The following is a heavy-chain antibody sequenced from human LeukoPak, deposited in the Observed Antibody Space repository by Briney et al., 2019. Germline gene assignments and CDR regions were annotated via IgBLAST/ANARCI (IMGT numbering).Heavy chain of an antibody. CDR2: INPNSGGT. CDR1: GYTFTGYY. Sequence: ASVKVSRKASGYTFTGYYMHWVRQAHGQGLEWMGRINPNSGGTNYAQKFQGRVTMTRDTSISTAYMELSRLRSDDTAVYYCARGLFGEDAFDIWGQGTMVTVSS. J-gene: IGHJ3*02. CDR3: ARGLFGEDAFDI. V-gene: IGHV1-2*06. D-gene: IGHD3-3*01.